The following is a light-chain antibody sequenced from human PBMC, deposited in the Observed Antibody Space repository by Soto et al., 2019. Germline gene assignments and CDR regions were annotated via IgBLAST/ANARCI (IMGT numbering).Light chain of an antibody. CDR3: QQFSSYPLT. Sequence: EIVLTQSPGTLPLSPGERATLSCRASQILRNNYLAWYQQKPGQAPKLLIHDASSRATGIPDRFSGGGSGTDFILTISRLEPEDFAVYYFQQFSSYPLTVGGGTKV. CDR1: QILRNNY. V-gene: IGKV3-20*01. CDR2: DAS. J-gene: IGKJ4*01.